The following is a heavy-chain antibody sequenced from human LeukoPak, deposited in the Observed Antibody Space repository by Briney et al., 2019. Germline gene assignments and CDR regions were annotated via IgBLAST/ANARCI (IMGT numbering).Heavy chain of an antibody. V-gene: IGHV4-38-2*02. CDR2: IYHSGST. Sequence: SETLSLTCTVSGYSISSGYYWGWIRQPPGKGLEWIGSIYHSGSTYYNPSLKSRVTISVDTSKNHFSLKLNSVTAADTAVYYCARDARGGNSYYFDYWGQGTLVTVSS. CDR3: ARDARGGNSYYFDY. D-gene: IGHD4-23*01. J-gene: IGHJ4*02. CDR1: GYSISSGYY.